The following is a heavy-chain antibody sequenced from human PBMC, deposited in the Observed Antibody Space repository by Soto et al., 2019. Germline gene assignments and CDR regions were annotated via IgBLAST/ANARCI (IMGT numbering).Heavy chain of an antibody. J-gene: IGHJ6*02. V-gene: IGHV3-30*18. Sequence: PGGSLRLSCAASGFTFSSYDMHWVRQAPGKGLEWVAVISYDGSNKYYADSVKGRFTISRDNSKNTLYLQMNSLRAEDTAVYYCAKYYHDISYYYYGMDVWGQGTTVTVYS. CDR2: ISYDGSNK. CDR3: AKYYHDISYYYYGMDV. D-gene: IGHD3-9*01. CDR1: GFTFSSYD.